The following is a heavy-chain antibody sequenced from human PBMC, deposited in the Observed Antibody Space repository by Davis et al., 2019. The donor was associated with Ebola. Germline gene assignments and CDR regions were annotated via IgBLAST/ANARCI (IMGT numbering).Heavy chain of an antibody. V-gene: IGHV3-53*01. CDR2: IYSAGIT. CDR1: GFTVSSNY. CDR3: AKDRTAGIYSPPYYFDY. J-gene: IGHJ4*02. Sequence: GESLKISCAASGFTVSSNYMSWVRQAPGKGLEWVSVIYSAGITYYADSVKGRFTISRDNSKNTLYLQVSSLRAEDTAIYYCAKDRTAGIYSPPYYFDYWGQGTLVTVSS. D-gene: IGHD6-13*01.